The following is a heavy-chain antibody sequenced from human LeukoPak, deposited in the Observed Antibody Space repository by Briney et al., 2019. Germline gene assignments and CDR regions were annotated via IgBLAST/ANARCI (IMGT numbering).Heavy chain of an antibody. CDR3: ARKRFSRELILYYFDY. V-gene: IGHV3-20*04. CDR1: GFTFDDYG. CDR2: INWNGGST. Sequence: GGSLRLSCAASGFTFDDYGMSWVRQAPGKGLEWVSGINWNGGSTGYADSVKGRFTISRDNAKNSLYLQMNSLRAEDTALYYCARKRFSRELILYYFDYWGQGTLVTVSS. J-gene: IGHJ4*02. D-gene: IGHD1-26*01.